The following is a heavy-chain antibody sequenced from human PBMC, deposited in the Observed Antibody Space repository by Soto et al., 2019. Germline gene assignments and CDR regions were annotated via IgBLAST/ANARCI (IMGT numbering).Heavy chain of an antibody. V-gene: IGHV4-61*01. CDR2: IYYSGST. D-gene: IGHD4-4*01. Sequence: PSETLSLTCTVSGGSVSSGSYYWSWIRQPPGKGLEWIGYIYYSGSTNYNPSLKSRVTISEDTSKNQFSLKLSSVTAADTAVYYCARDQGELEYDGNYWIANWFEPWGQGTLVTVSS. J-gene: IGHJ5*02. CDR3: ARDQGELEYDGNYWIANWFEP. CDR1: GGSVSSGSYY.